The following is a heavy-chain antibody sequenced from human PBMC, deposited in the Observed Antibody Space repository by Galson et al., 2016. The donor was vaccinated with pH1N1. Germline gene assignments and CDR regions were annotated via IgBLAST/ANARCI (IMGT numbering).Heavy chain of an antibody. CDR1: GGSISSGGYY. CDR2: IYYSGST. J-gene: IGHJ6*03. D-gene: IGHD3-16*01. Sequence: LTCTVSGGSISSGGYYWSWIRQHPGKGLEWIGYIYYSGSTYYNPSLKSRVTISVDTSKNQFSLKLSSVTAADTDVYYCAMVPRGEFLYYMDVWGKGTTVTVSS. V-gene: IGHV4-31*03. CDR3: AMVPRGEFLYYMDV.